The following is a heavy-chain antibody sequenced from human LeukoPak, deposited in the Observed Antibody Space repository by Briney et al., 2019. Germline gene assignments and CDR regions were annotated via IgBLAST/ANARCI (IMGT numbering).Heavy chain of an antibody. CDR1: GFTFSSYG. J-gene: IGHJ4*02. CDR3: AKGISSRKSGSNENY. CDR2: IRYDGSNK. Sequence: PGGSLRLSCAASGFTFSSYGMHWVRLAPGKGLEWVAFIRYDGSNKYYADSVKGRFTISRDNSKNTLYLQMNSLRAEDTAVYYCAKGISSRKSGSNENYWGQGTLVTVSS. V-gene: IGHV3-30*02. D-gene: IGHD1-26*01.